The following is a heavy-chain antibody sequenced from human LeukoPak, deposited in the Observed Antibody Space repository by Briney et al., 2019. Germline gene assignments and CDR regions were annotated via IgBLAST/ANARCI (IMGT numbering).Heavy chain of an antibody. CDR3: AREGEVDTMIVGYYFDY. D-gene: IGHD3-22*01. J-gene: IGHJ4*02. Sequence: GASVKVSCKASGYTLIEYYIYWVRQAPGQGLEWMGWINPNSGGTNYAQKFQGRVTMTRDTSISTAYMELSRLRSDDTAVYYCAREGEVDTMIVGYYFDYWGQGTLVTVSS. V-gene: IGHV1-2*02. CDR2: INPNSGGT. CDR1: GYTLIEYY.